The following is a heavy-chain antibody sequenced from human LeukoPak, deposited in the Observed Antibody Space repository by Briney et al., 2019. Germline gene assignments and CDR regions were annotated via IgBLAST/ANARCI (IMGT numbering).Heavy chain of an antibody. CDR3: TRHLDYYDSSGYYYRDY. V-gene: IGHV3-23*01. CDR1: GFTFSNYL. Sequence: GGSLRLSCVASGFTFSNYLMNWVRQAPGKGLEWVSGISHSGSSIYYADSVKGRFTISRDNSKNTLYLQMDRLRVEDTAVYYCTRHLDYYDSSGYYYRDYWGQGTLVTVSS. CDR2: ISHSGSSI. D-gene: IGHD3-22*01. J-gene: IGHJ4*02.